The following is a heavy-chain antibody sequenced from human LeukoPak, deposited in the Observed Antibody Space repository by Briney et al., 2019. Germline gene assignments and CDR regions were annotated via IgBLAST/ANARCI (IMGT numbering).Heavy chain of an antibody. D-gene: IGHD3-10*01. CDR1: GFTFSSYS. CDR2: ISSSSSYI. Sequence: GGSLRLSCAASGFTFSSYSMNWVRQAPGKGLEWVSSISSSSSYIYCADSVKGRFTISRDNAKNSLYLQMNSLRAEDTAVYYCARSDYYGSGSPLDYWGQGTLVTVSS. J-gene: IGHJ4*02. CDR3: ARSDYYGSGSPLDY. V-gene: IGHV3-21*01.